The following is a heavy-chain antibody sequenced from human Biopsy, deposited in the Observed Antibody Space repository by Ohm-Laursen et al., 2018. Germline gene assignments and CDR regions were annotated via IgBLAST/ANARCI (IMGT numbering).Heavy chain of an antibody. Sequence: SVKASRKLSGYIFTDYYIHWVRQAPGQGPEWMGWINPKRGGTKYAQKFQGRVTMTRDTSIDTVHMELSRLTSDDTALYYCAKDCGLGGDRDYWGQGTLVTVSS. CDR3: AKDCGLGGDRDY. CDR1: GYIFTDYY. CDR2: INPKRGGT. V-gene: IGHV1-2*02. D-gene: IGHD2-21*01. J-gene: IGHJ4*02.